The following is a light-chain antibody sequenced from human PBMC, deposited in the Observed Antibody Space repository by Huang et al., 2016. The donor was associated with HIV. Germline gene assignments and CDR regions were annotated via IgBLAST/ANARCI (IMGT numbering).Light chain of an antibody. CDR2: GAS. Sequence: EIVLTQSPGTLSLSPGERATLSRRASQSVSSSYLAWYQQKPGQAPRLLIYGASSRATGIPDRFSGSGSGTDFTLTISRLEPEDFAVYYCQQFGTSRGITFGPGTKVDIK. CDR3: QQFGTSRGIT. J-gene: IGKJ3*01. CDR1: QSVSSSY. V-gene: IGKV3-20*01.